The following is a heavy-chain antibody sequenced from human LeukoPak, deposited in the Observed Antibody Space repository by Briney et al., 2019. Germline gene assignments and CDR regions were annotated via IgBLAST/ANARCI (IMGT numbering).Heavy chain of an antibody. CDR3: ARIFYGILTIYFDY. D-gene: IGHD3-9*01. V-gene: IGHV4-30-4*01. J-gene: IGHJ4*02. Sequence: PSQTLSLTCTVSGGSISSGDYYWSWIRQPPGKGLEWIGYIYYSGSTYYNPSLKSRVTISVDTSKNQFSLKLSSVTAADTAVYYCARIFYGILTIYFDYWGQGTLVTVSS. CDR1: GGSISSGDYY. CDR2: IYYSGST.